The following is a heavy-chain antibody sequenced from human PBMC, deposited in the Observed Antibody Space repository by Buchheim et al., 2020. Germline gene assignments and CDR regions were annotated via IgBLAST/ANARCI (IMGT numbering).Heavy chain of an antibody. V-gene: IGHV3-7*01. CDR1: GFTFSSFW. CDR2: IRQDGSER. CDR3: ARDVPRWPGAFDI. Sequence: EVQLVESGGGLVQPGGSLRLSCAASGFTFSSFWMTWVRQAPRKGLEWVANIRQDGSERYYVDSVKGRFTISRDNAKNSLYLQMNSLRAEDTALYYCARDVPRWPGAFDIWGQGT. J-gene: IGHJ3*02. D-gene: IGHD4-23*01.